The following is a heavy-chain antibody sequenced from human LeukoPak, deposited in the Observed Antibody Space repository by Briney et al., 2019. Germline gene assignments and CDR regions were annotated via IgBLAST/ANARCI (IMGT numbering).Heavy chain of an antibody. CDR1: GGSFSGYY. Sequence: SETLSLTCAVYGGSFSGYYWSWIRQPPGQGLEWIGEITHRGSPNYNPSLKSRVAMSVDTSKNHFSLNLTSVTAADTGVYYFARALAAAVINWGQGTLVTVSS. D-gene: IGHD6-13*01. V-gene: IGHV4-34*01. CDR2: ITHRGSP. CDR3: ARALAAAVIN. J-gene: IGHJ1*01.